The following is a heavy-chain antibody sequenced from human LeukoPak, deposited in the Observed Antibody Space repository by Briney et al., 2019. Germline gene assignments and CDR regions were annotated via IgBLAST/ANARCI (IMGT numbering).Heavy chain of an antibody. J-gene: IGHJ4*02. CDR1: GFTFSSYA. V-gene: IGHV3-30*04. Sequence: GGSLRLSCAASGFTFSSYAMHWVRQAPGKGLEWVAVISYDGSNKYYADSVKGRFTISRDNSKNTLYLQMNSLRAEDTAVYYCAGEHIVVVAGGFDYWGQGTLVTVSS. CDR2: ISYDGSNK. D-gene: IGHD2-15*01. CDR3: AGEHIVVVAGGFDY.